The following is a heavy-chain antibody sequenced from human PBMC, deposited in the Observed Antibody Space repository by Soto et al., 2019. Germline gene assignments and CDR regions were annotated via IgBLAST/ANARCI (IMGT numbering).Heavy chain of an antibody. V-gene: IGHV1-18*01. CDR2: ISAYNGNT. CDR3: ARDLYGSGSYDYYYYYGMDV. Sequence: ASVKVSCKASGYSFTSYGITWVRQAPGQGLEWMGWISAYNGNTNYAQKLQGRVTMTTDTSTSTAYMELRSLRSDDTAVYYCARDLYGSGSYDYYYYYGMDVWGQGTTVTVSS. CDR1: GYSFTSYG. D-gene: IGHD3-10*01. J-gene: IGHJ6*02.